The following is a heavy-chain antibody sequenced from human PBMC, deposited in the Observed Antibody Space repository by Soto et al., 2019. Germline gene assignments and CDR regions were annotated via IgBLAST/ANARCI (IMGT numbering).Heavy chain of an antibody. D-gene: IGHD3-10*01. V-gene: IGHV4-59*01. CDR3: ARAIVDGSGLADV. J-gene: IGHJ6*02. CDR1: GGSISSYY. Sequence: QVQLQESGPGLVKPSETLSLTCTVSGGSISSYYWSWIRQPPGKGLEWIGYIYYSGSTNYNPSLKGRVTISVDTSKNQFSLKLSSVTAADTAVYYCARAIVDGSGLADVWGQGTTVTVSS. CDR2: IYYSGST.